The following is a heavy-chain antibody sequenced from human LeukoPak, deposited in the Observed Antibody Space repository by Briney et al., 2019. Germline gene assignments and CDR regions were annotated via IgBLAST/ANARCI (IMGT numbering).Heavy chain of an antibody. D-gene: IGHD1-26*01. CDR3: ARDSEQSGSYFDYYYYGMDV. CDR1: GYTFTSYG. V-gene: IGHV1-18*01. CDR2: ISAYSGNT. Sequence: ASVKVSCKASGYTFTSYGISWVRQAPGQGLEWMGWISAYSGNTNYAQKLQGRVTMTTDTSTSTAYMELRSLRSDDTAVYYCARDSEQSGSYFDYYYYGMDVWGQGPTVPVSS. J-gene: IGHJ6*02.